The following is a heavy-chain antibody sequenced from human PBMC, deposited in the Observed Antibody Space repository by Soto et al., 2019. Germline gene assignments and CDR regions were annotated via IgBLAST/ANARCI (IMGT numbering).Heavy chain of an antibody. J-gene: IGHJ6*02. D-gene: IGHD1-26*01. CDR1: GYTFTSYD. Sequence: QVQLVQSGAEVKKPGASVKVSCKASGYTFTSYDINWVRQATGQGLEWMGWMNPNSGNTGYAQKFQGRATMTRNTSIGNAYMELSRLRSEDTAGYYCARETEYSGSYGYYYYGMDVWGQGTTVTVSS. CDR2: MNPNSGNT. CDR3: ARETEYSGSYGYYYYGMDV. V-gene: IGHV1-8*01.